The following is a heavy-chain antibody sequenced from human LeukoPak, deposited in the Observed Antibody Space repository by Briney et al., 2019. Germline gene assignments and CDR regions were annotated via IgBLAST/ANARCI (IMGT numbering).Heavy chain of an antibody. D-gene: IGHD3-3*01. CDR2: IIPIFGTA. CDR3: ASARGHNYDFWSGQPHRRGQFDY. Sequence: SVKVSCKASGGTFSSYAISWVRQAPGQGLEWMGGIIPIFGTANYAQKFQGRVTITTDESTSTAYMELSSLRSEDTAVYYCASARGHNYDFWSGQPHRRGQFDYWGQGTLVTVSS. V-gene: IGHV1-69*05. J-gene: IGHJ4*02. CDR1: GGTFSSYA.